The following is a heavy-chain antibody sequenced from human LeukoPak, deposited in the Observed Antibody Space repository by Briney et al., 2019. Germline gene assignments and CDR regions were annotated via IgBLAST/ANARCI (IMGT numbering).Heavy chain of an antibody. V-gene: IGHV6-1*01. CDR2: TYYRSKWYN. J-gene: IGHJ5*02. D-gene: IGHD3-10*01. CDR3: AREPSMVRGVIISSPDFYNWFDP. CDR1: GDSVSSNSAA. Sequence: SQTLSLTCAISGDSVSSNSAAWNWIRQSPSRGLEWLGRTYYRSKWYNDYAVSVKSRITINPDTSKNQFYLQLNSVTPEDTAVYYCAREPSMVRGVIISSPDFYNWFDPWGQGTLVTVSS.